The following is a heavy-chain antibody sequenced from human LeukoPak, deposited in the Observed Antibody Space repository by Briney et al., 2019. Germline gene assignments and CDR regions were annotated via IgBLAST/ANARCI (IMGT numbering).Heavy chain of an antibody. Sequence: GGSLRLSCEASGFTFRFYGMHWVRQAPGKGLEWVAFIQYDGNNQYYADSVKGRFTISRDNSKNTLYLQMNSLRAEDTAVYYCERYSSGYWGQGTLVTVSS. CDR3: ERYSSGY. CDR2: IQYDGNNQ. D-gene: IGHD6-19*01. J-gene: IGHJ4*02. V-gene: IGHV3-30*02. CDR1: GFTFRFYG.